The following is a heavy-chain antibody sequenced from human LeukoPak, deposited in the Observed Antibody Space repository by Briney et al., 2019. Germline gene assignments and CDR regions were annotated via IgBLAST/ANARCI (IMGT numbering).Heavy chain of an antibody. Sequence: GGSLRLSCAVSGFTVSSNYMSWVRQAPGQRLEWLGWINAGNDNTKYSQKFQGRVTITRDTSASTAYMELTSLRSEDTALYYCARVGPHGGYDYGGFDYWGQGTLVTVSS. V-gene: IGHV1-3*01. J-gene: IGHJ4*02. CDR2: INAGNDNT. CDR1: GFTVSSNY. D-gene: IGHD5-12*01. CDR3: ARVGPHGGYDYGGFDY.